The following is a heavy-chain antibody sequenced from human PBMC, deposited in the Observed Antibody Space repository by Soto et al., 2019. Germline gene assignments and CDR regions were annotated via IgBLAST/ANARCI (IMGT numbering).Heavy chain of an antibody. CDR2: IKSKTDGGTT. J-gene: IGHJ3*02. Sequence: EVQLVESGGGLVKPGGSLRLSCAASGFTFSNAWMSWVRQAPGKGLEWGGRIKSKTDGGTTDYAAPVKGRFTISRDDSKNTLYLQMNSLKTEDTAVYYCTTLRFLEWLTTDAFDIWGQGTMVTVSS. V-gene: IGHV3-15*01. D-gene: IGHD3-3*01. CDR3: TTLRFLEWLTTDAFDI. CDR1: GFTFSNAW.